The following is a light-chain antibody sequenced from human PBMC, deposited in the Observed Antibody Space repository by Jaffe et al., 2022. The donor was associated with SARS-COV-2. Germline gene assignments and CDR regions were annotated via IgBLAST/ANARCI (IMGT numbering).Light chain of an antibody. CDR2: ANR. Sequence: HSVLTQPPSVSGAPGQRVTISCTGGSSTLGAGYDVHWYQLLPGTAPKIVIYANRHRPSGVPDRFSGSKSGTSASLVINGLQAEDEGDYYCHSYDTDLSGPGVFGGGTKVTVL. J-gene: IGLJ3*02. V-gene: IGLV1-40*01. CDR1: SSTLGAGYD. CDR3: HSYDTDLSGPGV.